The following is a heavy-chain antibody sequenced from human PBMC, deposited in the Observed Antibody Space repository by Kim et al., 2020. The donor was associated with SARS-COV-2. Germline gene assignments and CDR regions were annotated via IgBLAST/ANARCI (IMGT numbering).Heavy chain of an antibody. CDR3: ARTLPPSTTVTIDY. CDR2: INHSGST. D-gene: IGHD4-17*01. Sequence: SETLSLTCAVYGGSFSGYYWSWIRQPPGKGLEWIGEINHSGSTNYNPSLKSRVTISVDTSKNQFSLKLSSVTAADTAVYYCARTLPPSTTVTIDYWGQGTLVTVSS. V-gene: IGHV4-34*01. J-gene: IGHJ4*02. CDR1: GGSFSGYY.